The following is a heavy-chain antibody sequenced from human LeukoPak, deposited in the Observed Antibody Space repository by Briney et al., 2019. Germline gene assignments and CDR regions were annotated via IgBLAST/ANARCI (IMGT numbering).Heavy chain of an antibody. CDR1: GGSISSSSYY. Sequence: SETLSLTCTVSGGSISSSSYYWGWIRQPPGKGLEWIGESSDSGGTKFNPSLKSRVTISADTSKNQFSLKLSSVTAADTAVYYCAKNGQSGFSFDPWGQGTLVTVSS. V-gene: IGHV4-39*07. J-gene: IGHJ5*02. CDR2: SSDSGGT. D-gene: IGHD2-8*01. CDR3: AKNGQSGFSFDP.